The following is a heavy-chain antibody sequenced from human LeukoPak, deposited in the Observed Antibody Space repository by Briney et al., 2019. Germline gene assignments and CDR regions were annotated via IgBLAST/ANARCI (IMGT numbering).Heavy chain of an antibody. CDR1: GGSISSSNW. CDR3: ARDIAAAGTGYFDY. Sequence: SETPSLTCAVSGGSISSSNWWSWVRQPPGKGLEWIGEIYHSGSTNYNPSLKSRVTISVDKSKNQFSLKLSSVTAADTAVYYCARDIAAAGTGYFDYWGQGTLVTVSS. J-gene: IGHJ4*02. D-gene: IGHD6-13*01. CDR2: IYHSGST. V-gene: IGHV4-4*02.